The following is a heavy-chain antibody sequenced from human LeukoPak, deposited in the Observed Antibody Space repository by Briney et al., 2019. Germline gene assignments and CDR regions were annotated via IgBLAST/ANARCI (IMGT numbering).Heavy chain of an antibody. CDR3: ARDFGGYCSSTSCCDYYYYYMDV. J-gene: IGHJ6*03. CDR1: GYTFTSYY. D-gene: IGHD2-2*01. Sequence: ASVKVSCKASGYTFTSYYMHWVRQAPGQGLEWMGIINPSGGSTSYAQKFQGRVTMTRDTSTSTVYMELSSLRSEDTAVYYCARDFGGYCSSTSCCDYYYYYMDVWGKGTTVTVSS. V-gene: IGHV1-46*01. CDR2: INPSGGST.